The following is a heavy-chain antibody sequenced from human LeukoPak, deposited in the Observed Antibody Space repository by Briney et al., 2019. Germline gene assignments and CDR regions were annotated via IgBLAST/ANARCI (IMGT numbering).Heavy chain of an antibody. J-gene: IGHJ4*02. CDR2: INSDGSST. Sequence: GGSLRLSCAASGFTFSSYWMHWVRQAPGKGLVWVSRINSDGSSTSYADSVKGRFTISRDNAKNTLYLRMNSLRAEDTAVYYCARVILGSRDFDYWGQGTLVTVSS. CDR1: GFTFSSYW. V-gene: IGHV3-74*01. CDR3: ARVILGSRDFDY. D-gene: IGHD3-16*02.